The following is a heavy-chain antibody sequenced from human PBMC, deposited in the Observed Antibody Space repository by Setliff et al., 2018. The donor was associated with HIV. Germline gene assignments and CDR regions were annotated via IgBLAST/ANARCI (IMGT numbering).Heavy chain of an antibody. CDR3: ARIVRPSYYYYYYMDV. CDR2: IIPMFGAA. D-gene: IGHD3-10*02. V-gene: IGHV1-69*13. Sequence: SVKVSCKASGGTFSNYAISWVRQAPGQGLEWMGGIIPMFGAAKNAQKFQGRVTITADESTSTAYMELSSLRSEDTAVYYCARIVRPSYYYYYYMDVWGKGTTVTVSS. CDR1: GGTFSNYA. J-gene: IGHJ6*03.